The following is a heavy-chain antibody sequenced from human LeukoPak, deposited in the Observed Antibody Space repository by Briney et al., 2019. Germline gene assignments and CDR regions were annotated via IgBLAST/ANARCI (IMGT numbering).Heavy chain of an antibody. CDR3: ARGYDFWVDY. D-gene: IGHD3-3*01. CDR1: TFSSFG. J-gene: IGHJ4*02. Sequence: PGGSLRLSCAFTFSSFGIHWVRQAPGKGLEWVSVISYDGRNKYYADSVKGRFTISRDNSKNMMYLQMNSLRAEDTAVYYCARGYDFWVDYWGQGTLVTVSS. V-gene: IGHV3-30*03. CDR2: ISYDGRNK.